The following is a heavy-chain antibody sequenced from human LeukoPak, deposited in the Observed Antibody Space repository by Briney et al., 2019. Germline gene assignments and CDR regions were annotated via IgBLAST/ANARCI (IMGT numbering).Heavy chain of an antibody. V-gene: IGHV4-59*08. Sequence: SETLSLTCTVSGGSISSYYWSWIRQPPGKGLEWIGYIYYSGSTNYNPSLKGRVTISVDTSKNQFSLKLSSVTAADTAVYYCASLRIAVAGTRWFDPWGQGTLVTVSS. CDR1: GGSISSYY. J-gene: IGHJ5*02. D-gene: IGHD6-19*01. CDR3: ASLRIAVAGTRWFDP. CDR2: IYYSGST.